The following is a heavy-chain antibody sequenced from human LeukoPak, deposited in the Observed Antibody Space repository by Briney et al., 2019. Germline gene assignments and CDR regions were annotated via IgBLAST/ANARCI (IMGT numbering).Heavy chain of an antibody. J-gene: IGHJ4*02. CDR3: ARDTSGYDSFDY. Sequence: GGSLRLSCAGSGFTFSSYAMHWVRQAPGKGLEWVAVISYDGSNKYYADSAKGRFTISRDNSKNTLYLQMNSLSAEDTAVYYCARDTSGYDSFDYWGQGTLVTVSS. CDR1: GFTFSSYA. D-gene: IGHD5-12*01. CDR2: ISYDGSNK. V-gene: IGHV3-30-3*01.